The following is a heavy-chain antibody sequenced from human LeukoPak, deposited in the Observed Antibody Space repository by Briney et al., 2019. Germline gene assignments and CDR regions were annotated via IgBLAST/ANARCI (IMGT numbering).Heavy chain of an antibody. CDR2: ISGRGGST. Sequence: PGGSLSLSCVASGFTFSSYAMTWVRQAPGKGPEWVSGISGRGGSTYYADSVKGRLIISRDTSKNTLYLQMNSLRAEDTAVYYCAHVPYYDFWRGRGIQYYIDVWGKGTTVTVSS. J-gene: IGHJ6*03. V-gene: IGHV3-23*01. D-gene: IGHD3-3*01. CDR3: AHVPYYDFWRGRGIQYYIDV. CDR1: GFTFSSYA.